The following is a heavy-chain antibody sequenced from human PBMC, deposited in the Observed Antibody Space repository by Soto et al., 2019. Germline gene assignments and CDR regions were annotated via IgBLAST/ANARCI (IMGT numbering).Heavy chain of an antibody. CDR2: ILHDGNNK. CDR1: GFTFSNYI. J-gene: IGHJ4*02. CDR3: ARDDEGGSYCDLGY. Sequence: GGSLRLSCAASGFTFSNYIMHWVRQAPGKGLEWVAIILHDGNNKYYADSVKGRFTISRDNSKNTLYLQMNSLRTEDTAIYYCARDDEGGSYCDLGYWGQGTLVTVSS. D-gene: IGHD3-10*01. V-gene: IGHV3-30-3*01.